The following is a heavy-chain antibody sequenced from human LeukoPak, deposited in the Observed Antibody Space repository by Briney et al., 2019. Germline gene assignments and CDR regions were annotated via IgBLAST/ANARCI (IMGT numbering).Heavy chain of an antibody. D-gene: IGHD6-19*01. CDR1: GFTFSSYS. CDR2: ISSSSSYI. Sequence: PGGSLRLSCAASGFTFSSYSMNWVRQAPGKGLEWVSSISSSSSYIYYADSVKGRFTISRDNAKNSLYLQMNSLRAEDTAVYYCARGVPRQWLVPEYFQHWGQGTLVTVSS. J-gene: IGHJ1*01. CDR3: ARGVPRQWLVPEYFQH. V-gene: IGHV3-21*01.